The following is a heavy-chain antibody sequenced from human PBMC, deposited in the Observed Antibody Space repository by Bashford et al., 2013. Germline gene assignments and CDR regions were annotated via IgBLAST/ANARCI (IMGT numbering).Heavy chain of an antibody. V-gene: IGHV1-8*01. CDR3: ARDSISPEFAFDI. D-gene: IGHD2/OR15-2a*01. CDR2: MNPNSGNT. J-gene: IGHJ3*02. Sequence: ASVKVSCKTSGGTFTSYDINWVRQATGQGLEWMGWMNPNSGNTGYAQKFQGRVTMTRNTSISTAYMELSSLRSEDTAVYYCARDSISPEFAFDIWGQGTMVTVSS. CDR1: GGTFTSYD.